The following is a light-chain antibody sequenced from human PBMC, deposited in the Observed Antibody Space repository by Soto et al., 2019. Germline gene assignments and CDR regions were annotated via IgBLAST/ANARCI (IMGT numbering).Light chain of an antibody. J-gene: IGKJ1*01. CDR2: GAS. CDR3: QQYNNWPPAT. Sequence: EIVMTQSPATLSVSPGERAPLSCRASQGVSSNLAWYQQKPGQAPRLLIYGASTRATGIPARFSGSGSGTEFTLTFSSLQSEDFAVYYCQQYNNWPPATFGQGTKVDIK. CDR1: QGVSSN. V-gene: IGKV3-15*01.